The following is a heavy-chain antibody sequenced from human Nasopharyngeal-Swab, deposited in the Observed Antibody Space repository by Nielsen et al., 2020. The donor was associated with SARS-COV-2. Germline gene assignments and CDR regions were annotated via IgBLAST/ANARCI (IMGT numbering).Heavy chain of an antibody. V-gene: IGHV4-34*01. CDR1: GGSFSGYY. Sequence: SETLSLTCAVYGGSFSGYYWSWIRQPPGKGLEWIGEINHSGSTNYNPSLKSRVTISVDKSKNQFSLKLSAVTAADTAVYYCARGRVLLWFGEFPYYFDYWGQGTLVTVSS. D-gene: IGHD3-10*01. CDR2: INHSGST. CDR3: ARGRVLLWFGEFPYYFDY. J-gene: IGHJ4*02.